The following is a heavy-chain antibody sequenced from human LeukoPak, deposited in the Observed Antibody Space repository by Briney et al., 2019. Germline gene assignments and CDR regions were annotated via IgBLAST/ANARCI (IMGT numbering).Heavy chain of an antibody. J-gene: IGHJ4*02. CDR1: GYTFTGYY. CDR3: ARMVRGVIVSRYYDY. CDR2: ISAYNGNT. Sequence: ASVKVSCKASGYTFTGYYMHWVRQAPGQGLEWMGWISAYNGNTNYAQKLQGRVTMTTDTSTSTAYMELRSLRSDDTAVYYCARMVRGVIVSRYYDYWGQGTLVTVSS. V-gene: IGHV1-18*04. D-gene: IGHD3-10*01.